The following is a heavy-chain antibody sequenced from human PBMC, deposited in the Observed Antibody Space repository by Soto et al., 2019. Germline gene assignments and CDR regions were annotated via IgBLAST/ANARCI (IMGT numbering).Heavy chain of an antibody. D-gene: IGHD6-13*01. J-gene: IGHJ4*02. CDR1: GFTFSSYA. Sequence: GSLRLSCAASGFTFSSYAMHWVRQAPGKGLEWVAVISYDGSNKYYADSVKGRFTISRDNSKNTLYLQMNSLRAEDTAVYYCARPSSVLGIAAAGPFDYWGQGTLVTVSS. V-gene: IGHV3-30-3*01. CDR3: ARPSSVLGIAAAGPFDY. CDR2: ISYDGSNK.